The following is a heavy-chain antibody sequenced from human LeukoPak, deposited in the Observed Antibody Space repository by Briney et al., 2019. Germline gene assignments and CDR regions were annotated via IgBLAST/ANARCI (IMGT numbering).Heavy chain of an antibody. J-gene: IGHJ4*02. CDR3: ARLNYGDYGCFDY. V-gene: IGHV3-48*02. CDR2: ISSGRSAI. CDR1: GFAFSTYS. Sequence: GGSLRLSCAASGFAFSTYSMSWVRQAPGKGLEWLSYISSGRSAIYYADSVKGRFTISRDNAKNSLYLQINSLRDEETAVYYCARLNYGDYGCFDYWGQGTLVTVSS. D-gene: IGHD4-17*01.